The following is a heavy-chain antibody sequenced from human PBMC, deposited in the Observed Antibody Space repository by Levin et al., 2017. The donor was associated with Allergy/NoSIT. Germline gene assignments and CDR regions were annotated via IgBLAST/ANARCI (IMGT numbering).Heavy chain of an antibody. V-gene: IGHV3-20*01. CDR3: ARHRFTMNIHDGFDS. Sequence: GGSLRLSCAASGFTFDDYGMSWVRQAPGKGLEWVSGINWNGGSTGYADSVKGRLTISSDNAKNSLYLQMNSLRAEDTALYHCARHRFTMNIHDGFDSWGQGTMVLVSS. D-gene: IGHD2/OR15-2a*01. CDR1: GFTFDDYG. CDR2: INWNGGST. J-gene: IGHJ3*02.